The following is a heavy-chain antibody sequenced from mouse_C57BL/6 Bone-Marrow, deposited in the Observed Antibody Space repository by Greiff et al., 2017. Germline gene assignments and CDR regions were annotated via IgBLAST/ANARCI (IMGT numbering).Heavy chain of an antibody. CDR1: GYSFTGYF. J-gene: IGHJ4*01. D-gene: IGHD2-4*01. V-gene: IGHV1-37*01. Sequence: EVQLQQSGPELVKPGASVKISCKASGYSFTGYFMNWVKQSHGKSLEWIGRINPYNGDTFYNQKFKGKATLTVDKSSSTAHMELLGLTSKDFAFYYCARWIYYDYDGTSYYYAMDYWGQGTSVTVSS. CDR3: ARWIYYDYDGTSYYYAMDY. CDR2: INPYNGDT.